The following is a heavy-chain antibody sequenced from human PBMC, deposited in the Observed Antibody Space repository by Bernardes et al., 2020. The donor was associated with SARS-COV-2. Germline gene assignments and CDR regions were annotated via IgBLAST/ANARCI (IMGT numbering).Heavy chain of an antibody. Sequence: SEPLSLTCIVSGDSISGSTYYWNWLLQRPGRGPEWIGYIYNGETTYFNPYYNPSLQSRVIISLDTSKNQFSLDLRSVTAADTAVYYCARRMVSIYHIAAGNWFDPWGQGILVTVSS. V-gene: IGHV4-31*03. CDR1: GDSISGSTYY. J-gene: IGHJ5*02. D-gene: IGHD2-8*01. CDR3: ARRMVSIYHIAAGNWFDP. CDR2: IYNGETTY.